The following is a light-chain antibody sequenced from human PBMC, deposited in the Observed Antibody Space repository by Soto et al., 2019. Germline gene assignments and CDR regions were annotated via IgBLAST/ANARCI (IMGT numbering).Light chain of an antibody. CDR3: QQYNSYPWT. CDR1: QSISGW. CDR2: KAS. V-gene: IGKV1-5*03. J-gene: IGKJ1*01. Sequence: DIQMTQSPSTLSASIGDRVTITCRASQSISGWLAWYQQKPGKAPKLLISKASTLESGVPSRFSGSGSGTEFTLTISSLQPDDFATYYCQQYNSYPWTFGQGTYVEIK.